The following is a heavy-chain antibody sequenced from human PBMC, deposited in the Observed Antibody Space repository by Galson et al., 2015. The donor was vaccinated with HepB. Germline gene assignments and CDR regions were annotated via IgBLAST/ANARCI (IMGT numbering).Heavy chain of an antibody. V-gene: IGHV1-3*01. CDR2: INAGNGNT. CDR1: GYTFTSYA. Sequence: VKVSCKASGYTFTSYAMHWVRQAPGQRLEWMGWINAGNGNTKYSQKFQGRVTITRDTSASTAYMELSSLRSEDTAVYYCARIAAAGKGWFDPWGQGTLVTVSS. J-gene: IGHJ5*02. D-gene: IGHD6-13*01. CDR3: ARIAAAGKGWFDP.